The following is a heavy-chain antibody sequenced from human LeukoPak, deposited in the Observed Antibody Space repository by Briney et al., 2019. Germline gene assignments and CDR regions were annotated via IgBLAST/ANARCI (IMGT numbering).Heavy chain of an antibody. CDR3: ARLLYYYDSSGYYLDAFDI. J-gene: IGHJ3*02. Sequence: GGSLRLSCAASGFTVNNNYMTWVRQTPGKGLEWVSLIFSDGNTYYADSVKGRFTISRDNAKNTLYLQMNSLRAEDTAVYYCARLLYYYDSSGYYLDAFDIWGQGTMVTVSS. V-gene: IGHV3-66*01. CDR1: GFTVNNNY. CDR2: IFSDGNT. D-gene: IGHD3-22*01.